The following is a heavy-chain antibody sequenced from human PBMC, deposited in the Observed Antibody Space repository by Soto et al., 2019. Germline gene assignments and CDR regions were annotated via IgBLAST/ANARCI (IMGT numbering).Heavy chain of an antibody. Sequence: QLQLQESGPGLVKPSETLSLTCTVSGGSISSSSYYWGWIRQPPGKGLEWIGSIYYSGSTYYNPSLKSRVTTSVDTSKNQFSLKLSSVTAADTAVYYCATRITMIVVVITGGYFDLWGRGTLVTVSS. V-gene: IGHV4-39*01. D-gene: IGHD3-22*01. CDR2: IYYSGST. CDR1: GGSISSSSYY. CDR3: ATRITMIVVVITGGYFDL. J-gene: IGHJ2*01.